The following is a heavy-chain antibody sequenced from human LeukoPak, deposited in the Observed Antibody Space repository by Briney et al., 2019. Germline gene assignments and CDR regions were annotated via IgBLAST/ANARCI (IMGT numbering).Heavy chain of an antibody. V-gene: IGHV3-15*01. Sequence: GGSLRLSCAASGFTFSNAWMSWVRQAPGKGLEWVGRIKSKTDGGTTDYAAPVKGRFTISRDDSKNTLYLQMNSLKTEDTAVYYCARGRAGRGYSYVIYYYYYMDVWGKGTTVTVSS. D-gene: IGHD5-18*01. CDR2: IKSKTDGGTT. J-gene: IGHJ6*03. CDR3: ARGRAGRGYSYVIYYYYYMDV. CDR1: GFTFSNAW.